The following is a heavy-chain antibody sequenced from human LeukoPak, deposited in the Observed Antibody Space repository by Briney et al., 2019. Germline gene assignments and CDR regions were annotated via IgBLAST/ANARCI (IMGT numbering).Heavy chain of an antibody. CDR2: ISSSSSTI. V-gene: IGHV3-48*01. CDR1: GFTFSDYS. D-gene: IGHD3-10*01. J-gene: IGHJ4*02. Sequence: GGSLRLSCAASGFTFSDYSMNWVRQAPGKGLEWVSYISSSSSTIYYADSEKGRFTISRDNSKNTVYLQMNSLRAEDTALYYCAKRDPYGWGSYSFDYWGQGTLVTVSS. CDR3: AKRDPYGWGSYSFDY.